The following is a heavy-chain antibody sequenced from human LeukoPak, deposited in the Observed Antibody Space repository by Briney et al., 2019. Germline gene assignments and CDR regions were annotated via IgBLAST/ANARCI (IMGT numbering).Heavy chain of an antibody. V-gene: IGHV3-23*01. D-gene: IGHD3-10*01. CDR1: GFTFSSYA. CDR2: ISGSGGST. J-gene: IGHJ4*02. Sequence: GGSLRLSCAASGFTFSSYAMSWVRQAPGKGLEWVSAISGSGGSTYYADSVKGRFTISRDNSKNTLYLQMNSLRAEDTAVYYCAKSLRGSGSYYHDYWGQGTLVTVSS. CDR3: AKSLRGSGSYYHDY.